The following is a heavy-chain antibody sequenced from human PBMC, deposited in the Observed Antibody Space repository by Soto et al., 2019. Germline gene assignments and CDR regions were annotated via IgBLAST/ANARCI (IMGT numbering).Heavy chain of an antibody. CDR1: GGTFSDHA. CDR2: IFPMFSTA. J-gene: IGHJ4*02. V-gene: IGHV1-69*18. Sequence: QVQLVQSGAEVKKPGSSVKVSCKASGGTFSDHAFSWVRQAPGQGLEWMGRIFPMFSTADYAQKFQGRLIITADDSTSTAYMEMSSLRSEDTAVYYCARFQGLHFDYWGQGTLVRVSS. CDR3: ARFQGLHFDY.